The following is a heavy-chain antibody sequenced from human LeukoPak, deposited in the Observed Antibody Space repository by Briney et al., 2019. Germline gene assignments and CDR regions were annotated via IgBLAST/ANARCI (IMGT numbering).Heavy chain of an antibody. CDR2: IYYIRST. CDR1: GCSISSYY. V-gene: IGHV4-59*08. Sequence: PSETLSLTCTVSGCSISSYYWSWIRQPPGKGLEWIGYIYYIRSTNYNPSLESRVTMSVDTSKNQCSVKLSSVTAADTTVYYRPRHPSVGSGSYLVDYWGQGTLVTVSS. CDR3: PRHPSVGSGSYLVDY. D-gene: IGHD6-19*01. J-gene: IGHJ4*02.